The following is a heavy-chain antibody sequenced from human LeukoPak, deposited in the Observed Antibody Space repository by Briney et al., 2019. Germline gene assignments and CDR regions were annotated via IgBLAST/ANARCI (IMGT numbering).Heavy chain of an antibody. D-gene: IGHD3-3*01. V-gene: IGHV1-8*01. CDR2: MNPNSGNT. Sequence: ASVKVSCKASGYTFTSYDINWVRQATGQGLEWMGWMNPNSGNTGYAQKFQGRVTMTRNTSISTAYMELSSLRSGDTAVYYCARVCWSGYYFLCYWGQGTLVTVSS. CDR3: ARVCWSGYYFLCY. J-gene: IGHJ4*02. CDR1: GYTFTSYD.